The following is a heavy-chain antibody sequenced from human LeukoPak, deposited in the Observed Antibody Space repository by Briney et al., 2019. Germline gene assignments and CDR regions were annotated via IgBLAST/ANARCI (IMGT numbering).Heavy chain of an antibody. CDR1: GYTFTSYA. CDR3: ARGVRGDNRSRYDY. J-gene: IGHJ4*02. D-gene: IGHD3-10*01. Sequence: ASVKVSSKASGYTFTSYAMHWVRQAPGQRLEWMGWINAGNGNTKYSQKFQGRVTITRDTSASTAYMELSSLRSEDTAVYYCARGVRGDNRSRYDYWGQGTLVTVSS. CDR2: INAGNGNT. V-gene: IGHV1-3*01.